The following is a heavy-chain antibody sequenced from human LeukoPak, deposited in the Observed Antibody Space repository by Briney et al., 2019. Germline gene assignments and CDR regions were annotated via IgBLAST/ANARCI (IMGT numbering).Heavy chain of an antibody. CDR2: INPNSGGT. CDR3: ARDSCGGDCYSAEFDY. V-gene: IGHV1-2*06. Sequence: ASVKVSCKASGYTFTGYYMHWVRQAPGQGLEWMGRINPNSGGTNYAQKFQGRVTMTRDTSISTAYMELSRLRSDDTAVYYCARDSCGGDCYSAEFDYWGQGTLVPVSS. D-gene: IGHD2-21*02. CDR1: GYTFTGYY. J-gene: IGHJ4*02.